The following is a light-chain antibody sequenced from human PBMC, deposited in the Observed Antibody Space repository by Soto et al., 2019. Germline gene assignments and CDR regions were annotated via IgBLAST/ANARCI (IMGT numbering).Light chain of an antibody. CDR2: GAS. CDR3: QQYNNWPPWT. CDR1: QSVSSN. V-gene: IGKV3-15*01. J-gene: IGKJ1*01. Sequence: EIVMTQSPATLSVCPGERATLSCRASQSVSSNLAWYQQKPGQAPRLLIYGASARATGLPARFSGSGSGTEFTLTISSLQSEDFAVYYGQQYNNWPPWTFGHGTKVEIK.